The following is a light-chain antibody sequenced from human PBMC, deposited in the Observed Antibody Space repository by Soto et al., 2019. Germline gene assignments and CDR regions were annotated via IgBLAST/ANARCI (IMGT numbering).Light chain of an antibody. V-gene: IGKV3-11*01. Sequence: IVLTQSPATLSLSPGARATLSCMASQSVTSYLAWYQQKPGQAPRLLIYDASNSATGIPARFSGSGSGTDFTLTISSLEPEDFAVYYWQQRSNWPRTFGQGTKVEIK. CDR3: QQRSNWPRT. CDR1: QSVTSY. J-gene: IGKJ1*01. CDR2: DAS.